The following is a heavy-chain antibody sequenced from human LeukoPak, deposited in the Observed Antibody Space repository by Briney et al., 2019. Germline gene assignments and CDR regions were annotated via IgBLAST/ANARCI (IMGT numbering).Heavy chain of an antibody. Sequence: GAPVKLSCKPSRGTFSNSAISWVRQAPGQRLEGMGGIAPIFTATNYAQKFQGRVTITADESTSTAYMQLSSLRSEDTAVYYCARAEKDYGGNSAMLDYWGQGTLVTVSS. D-gene: IGHD4-23*01. J-gene: IGHJ4*02. CDR3: ARAEKDYGGNSAMLDY. CDR2: IAPIFTAT. V-gene: IGHV1-69*01. CDR1: RGTFSNSA.